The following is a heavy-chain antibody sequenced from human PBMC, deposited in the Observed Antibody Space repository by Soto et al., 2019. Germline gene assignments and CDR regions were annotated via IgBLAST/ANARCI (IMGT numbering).Heavy chain of an antibody. V-gene: IGHV4-4*02. CDR1: GASISNGKW. CDR3: TRDGDYGYSLAY. Sequence: QVQLQESGPGLVKPSETLTLTCVVSGASISNGKWWSWVRQPPGKGLAWIGEISHSGSPNYNPPLRSRFTIEVDKSKNQFSLKFSVTAADTAMYYCTRDGDYGYSLAYWGQGTLVTVSS. CDR2: ISHSGSP. D-gene: IGHD2-21*01. J-gene: IGHJ4*02.